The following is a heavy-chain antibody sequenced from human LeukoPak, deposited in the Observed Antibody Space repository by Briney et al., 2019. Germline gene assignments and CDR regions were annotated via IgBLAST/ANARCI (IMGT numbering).Heavy chain of an antibody. V-gene: IGHV3-23*01. J-gene: IGHJ6*03. CDR1: GFTFTRYA. CDR2: ITGSGDGI. D-gene: IGHD2-2*02. Sequence: RGSLRLSRAASGFTFTRYAMRWGPHAPRKGLEWVSPITGSGDGIYYTNSVKGRFTISRDNSKYTLHLQMNSLRAEDTAVYYCAKAGALIPYAYYYYYMDVWGKGTTVTVSS. CDR3: AKAGALIPYAYYYYYMDV.